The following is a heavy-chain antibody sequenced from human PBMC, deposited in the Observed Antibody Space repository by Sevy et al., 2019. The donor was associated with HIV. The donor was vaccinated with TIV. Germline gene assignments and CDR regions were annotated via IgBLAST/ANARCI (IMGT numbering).Heavy chain of an antibody. V-gene: IGHV3-21*01. CDR3: ARVHSGSSWYDFNYYYYGMDV. CDR1: GFTFSSYS. D-gene: IGHD6-13*01. Sequence: GGSLRLSCAASGFTFSSYSMNWVRQAPGKGLEWVSSISSSSSYIYYADSVKGRFTISRDNAKNSLYLQMTSLRAEDTAVYYCARVHSGSSWYDFNYYYYGMDVWGQGTTVTVSS. CDR2: ISSSSSYI. J-gene: IGHJ6*02.